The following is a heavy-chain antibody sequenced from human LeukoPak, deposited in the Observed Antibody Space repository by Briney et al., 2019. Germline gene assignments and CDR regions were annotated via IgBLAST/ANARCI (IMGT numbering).Heavy chain of an antibody. D-gene: IGHD2-2*01. Sequence: GGSLRLSCAASGFTFSNYGMEWVRQAPGKGLEWEALIWNDGNNKHYADSVKGRFSISRDNSKNTLYLQMNSLRAEDTAVYYCARHIWKGSCRSTSCSSLDYWGQGTLVTVSS. CDR1: GFTFSNYG. CDR2: IWNDGNNK. CDR3: ARHIWKGSCRSTSCSSLDY. J-gene: IGHJ4*02. V-gene: IGHV3-33*01.